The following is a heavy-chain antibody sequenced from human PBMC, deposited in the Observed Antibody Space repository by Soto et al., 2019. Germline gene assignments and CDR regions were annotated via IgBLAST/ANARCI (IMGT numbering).Heavy chain of an antibody. D-gene: IGHD6-19*01. J-gene: IGHJ4*02. CDR2: INTSGGST. CDR3: ARASVSGQRFDY. CDR1: GYTLSSYY. V-gene: IGHV1-46*03. Sequence: GASVKVSCKASGYTLSSYYMHWVRQAPGQGLEWMGIINTSGGSTTYAQKFQGRVTMTRDTSTSTVYMELSSLTSEDTAVYYCARASVSGQRFDYWGEGTLVTVSS.